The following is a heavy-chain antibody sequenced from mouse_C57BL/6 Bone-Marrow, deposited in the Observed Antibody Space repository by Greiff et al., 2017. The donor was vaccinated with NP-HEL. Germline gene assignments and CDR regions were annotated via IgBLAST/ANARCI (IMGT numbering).Heavy chain of an antibody. Sequence: QVQLQQPGAELVKPGASVKLSCKASGYTFTSYWMHWVKQRPGQGLEWIGMINPNSGSTNYNEKFTSKATLTVYKSSSTAYMQLISLTSEDSSVYYCARGGFMVTTSWFAYWGQGTLVTVSA. D-gene: IGHD2-2*01. CDR2: INPNSGST. V-gene: IGHV1-64*01. CDR3: ARGGFMVTTSWFAY. CDR1: GYTFTSYW. J-gene: IGHJ3*01.